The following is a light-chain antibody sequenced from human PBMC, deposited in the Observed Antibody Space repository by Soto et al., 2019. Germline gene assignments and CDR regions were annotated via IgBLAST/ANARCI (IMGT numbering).Light chain of an antibody. V-gene: IGKV1-9*01. J-gene: IGKJ5*01. CDR1: QSIISY. CDR2: AAS. Sequence: DIQMTQTPSSLSASVGDRFTITCRASQSIISYLNWYQQKPGKAPKLLIYAASSLQSGVPSRFSGSGSGTEFTLTISSLQPEDFATYYCQQLNSYPITFGQGRRLENK. CDR3: QQLNSYPIT.